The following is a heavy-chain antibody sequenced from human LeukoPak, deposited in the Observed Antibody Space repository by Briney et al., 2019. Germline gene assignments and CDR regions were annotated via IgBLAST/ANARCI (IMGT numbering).Heavy chain of an antibody. D-gene: IGHD6-13*01. CDR1: GFTFSSFA. V-gene: IGHV3-23*01. J-gene: IGHJ4*02. Sequence: GGALRLSCAASGFTFSSFATSWVRQAPGKGLELVSGIIASGGSTYYPDSVKGRFTIPRNNSKKTLYQKMNSLRAEDTAVYYCARDRAAADLDYWGQGTLVTVSS. CDR3: ARDRAAADLDY. CDR2: IIASGGST.